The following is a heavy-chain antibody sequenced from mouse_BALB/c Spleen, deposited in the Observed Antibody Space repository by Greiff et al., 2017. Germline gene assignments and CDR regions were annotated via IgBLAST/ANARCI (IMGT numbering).Heavy chain of an antibody. CDR3: ARESTYYAMDY. V-gene: IGHV5-6-5*01. J-gene: IGHJ4*01. CDR2: ISSGGST. Sequence: EVKLVESGGGLVKPGGSLKLSCAASGFTFSSYAMSWVRQTPEKMLEWVASISSGGSTYYPDSVKGRFTISRDNARNILYLQMSSLRSEDTAMYYCARESTYYAMDYWGQGTSVTVSS. CDR1: GFTFSSYA.